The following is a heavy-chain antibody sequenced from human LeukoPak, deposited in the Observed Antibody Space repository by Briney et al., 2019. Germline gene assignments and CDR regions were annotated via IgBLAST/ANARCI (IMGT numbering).Heavy chain of an antibody. V-gene: IGHV4-39*07. J-gene: IGHJ4*02. D-gene: IGHD4-17*01. CDR3: ARQPYGDFDY. CDR1: GGSISSSSYY. Sequence: SETLSLTRTVSGGSISSSSYYWGWIRQPPGKGLEWIGSIYYSGSTYYNPSLKSRVTISVDTSKNQFSLKLSSVTAADTAVYYCARQPYGDFDYWGQGTLVTVSS. CDR2: IYYSGST.